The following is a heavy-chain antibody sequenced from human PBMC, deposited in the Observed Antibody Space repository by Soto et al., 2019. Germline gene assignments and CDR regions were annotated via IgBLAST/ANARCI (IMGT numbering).Heavy chain of an antibody. V-gene: IGHV4-34*01. CDR1: GGSFSGYY. CDR2: INHSGST. CDR3: ARGLPAAMSYYYYYMDV. D-gene: IGHD2-2*01. Sequence: PSETLSLTCAVYGGSFSGYYWSWIRQPPGKGQEWIGEINHSGSTNYNPSLKSRVTISVDTSKNQFSLKLSSVTAADTAVYYCARGLPAAMSYYYYYMDVWGKGTTVTVSS. J-gene: IGHJ6*03.